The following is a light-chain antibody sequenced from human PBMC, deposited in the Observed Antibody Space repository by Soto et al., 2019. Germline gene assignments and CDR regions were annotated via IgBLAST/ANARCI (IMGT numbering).Light chain of an antibody. CDR3: KQYNNWPIT. J-gene: IGKJ5*01. Sequence: EMVMTQSPATLSVSPGERATLSCRASQSVSSNLAWYQQKPGQVPRLLIYGASTRATGIPARFSGSGSGTEFTLTISSLQSEDFAVYYCKQYNNWPITFGQGTRLEIK. CDR2: GAS. V-gene: IGKV3-15*01. CDR1: QSVSSN.